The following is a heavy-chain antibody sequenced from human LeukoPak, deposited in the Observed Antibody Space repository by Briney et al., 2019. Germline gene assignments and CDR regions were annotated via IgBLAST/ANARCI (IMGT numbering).Heavy chain of an antibody. D-gene: IGHD5-18*01. CDR1: GGTFSSYA. Sequence: ASVKVSCKASGGTFSSYAISWVRQAPGQGLEWMGGIIPIFGTANYAQKFQGRVTITADGSTSTAYMELSSLRSEDTAVYYCARDLDGDSYGYFDYWGQGTLVTVSS. V-gene: IGHV1-69*13. CDR2: IIPIFGTA. CDR3: ARDLDGDSYGYFDY. J-gene: IGHJ4*02.